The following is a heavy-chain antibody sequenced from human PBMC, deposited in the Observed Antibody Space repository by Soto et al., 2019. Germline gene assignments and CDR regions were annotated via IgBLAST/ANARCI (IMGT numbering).Heavy chain of an antibody. CDR3: ARGGGAIDYYYYGMDV. D-gene: IGHD3-16*02. J-gene: IGHJ6*02. Sequence: QVQLVQSGAEVKKPGSSVKVSCKASGGTFSSYAISWVRQAPGQGLEWMGGIIPILVRANYAEKFQGRVPTTADKPASTAYLELSSLRSEDTAVYYCARGGGAIDYYYYGMDVWGQGTTVTVSS. CDR2: IIPILVRA. V-gene: IGHV1-69*06. CDR1: GGTFSSYA.